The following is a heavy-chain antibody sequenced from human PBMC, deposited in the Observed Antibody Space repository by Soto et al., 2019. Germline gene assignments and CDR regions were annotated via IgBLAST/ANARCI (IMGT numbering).Heavy chain of an antibody. CDR1: GDTFTDYY. Sequence: QVQLMQSGAEVKKPGASVKVSCKASGDTFTDYYIHWVRQAPGQGLEWMGTVNPSGGHTTYAQHFLGRVTITRDTSTSTRSMELTSLTSQDTAVDYCARGGHVVVVTAALDYWGQGTLVTVSS. CDR3: ARGGHVVVVTAALDY. D-gene: IGHD2-21*02. CDR2: VNPSGGHT. V-gene: IGHV1-46*01. J-gene: IGHJ4*02.